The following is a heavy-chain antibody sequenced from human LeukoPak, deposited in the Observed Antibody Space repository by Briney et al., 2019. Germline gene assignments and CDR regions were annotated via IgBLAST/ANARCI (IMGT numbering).Heavy chain of an antibody. Sequence: ASVKVSCKASGYTFTNFEINWMRQAAGQGLELVGWMHPSSGNTGNVQKFQGRVTLTRDTSINTAFVELSGLRSEDTAVYYCARGSTYSDIWRHPGPLKYYYMDVWGEGSTVTVSS. D-gene: IGHD3-3*01. J-gene: IGHJ6*03. CDR2: MHPSSGNT. CDR1: GYTFTNFE. CDR3: ARGSTYSDIWRHPGPLKYYYMDV. V-gene: IGHV1-8*03.